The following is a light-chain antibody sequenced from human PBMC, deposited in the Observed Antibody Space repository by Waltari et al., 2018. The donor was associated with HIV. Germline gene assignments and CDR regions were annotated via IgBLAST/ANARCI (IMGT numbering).Light chain of an antibody. Sequence: SYELTPPPSLSVSPGPTARITCSGDALPTTSAYWYQHKPGPAPLLLIYKDTERPSGIPDRFSGSTSGTTVTLIISGVQAEDEADYYCQSADGGGAIWVFGGGTRLTV. V-gene: IGLV3-25*03. CDR2: KDT. J-gene: IGLJ3*02. CDR3: QSADGGGAIWV. CDR1: ALPTTS.